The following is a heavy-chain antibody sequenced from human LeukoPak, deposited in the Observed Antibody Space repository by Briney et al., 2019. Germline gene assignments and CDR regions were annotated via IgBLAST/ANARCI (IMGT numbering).Heavy chain of an antibody. J-gene: IGHJ5*02. CDR1: GYTFTSYA. D-gene: IGHD3-10*01. CDR2: INTNTGNP. V-gene: IGHV7-4-1*02. Sequence: ASVKVSCKASGYTFTSYAMNWVRQAPGQGLEWMGWINTNTGNPTYAQGFTGRFVFSLDTSVSTAYLQISSLKAEDTAVYYCARVRATYGSGSYYRFRNWFDPWGQGTLVTVSS. CDR3: ARVRATYGSGSYYRFRNWFDP.